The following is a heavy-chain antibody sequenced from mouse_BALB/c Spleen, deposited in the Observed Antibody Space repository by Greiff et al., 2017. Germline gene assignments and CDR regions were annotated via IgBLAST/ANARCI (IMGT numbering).Heavy chain of an antibody. CDR1: GVDFSRYW. CDR2: INPDSSTI. Sequence: EASGVDFSRYWMSWVRQAPGKGLEWIGEINPDSSTINYTPSLKDKFIISRDNAKNTLYLQMSKVRSEDTALYYCARLYYYGPYYAMDYWGQGTSVTVSS. CDR3: ARLYYYGPYYAMDY. D-gene: IGHD1-1*01. J-gene: IGHJ4*01. V-gene: IGHV4-1*02.